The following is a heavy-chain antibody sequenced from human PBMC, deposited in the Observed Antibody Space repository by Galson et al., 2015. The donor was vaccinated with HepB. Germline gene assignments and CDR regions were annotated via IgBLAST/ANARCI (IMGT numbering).Heavy chain of an antibody. V-gene: IGHV3-11*05. J-gene: IGHJ4*02. CDR2: ISSSSSFT. D-gene: IGHD3-3*01. CDR1: GFTFSDYY. Sequence: SLRLSCAASGFTFSDYYMSWIRQAPGKGPEWDSFISSSSSFTNYADSVTGRFTISRDNAKNSLFLQMDSLRADDTAVYYCARGMKMGEKSLEWDHPGDYWGQGTLVTVSS. CDR3: ARGMKMGEKSLEWDHPGDY.